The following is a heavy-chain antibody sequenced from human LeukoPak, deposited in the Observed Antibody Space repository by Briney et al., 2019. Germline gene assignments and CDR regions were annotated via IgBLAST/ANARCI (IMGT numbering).Heavy chain of an antibody. CDR1: GFSLSNARMG. CDR2: IFSNDEK. V-gene: IGHV2-26*01. D-gene: IGHD4-17*01. Sequence: SGPVLVKPTEPLTLTCTVSGFSLSNARMGVSWIRQPPGKALEWLAHIFSNDEKSYSTSLKSRLTISKDTSKSQVVLTMTNMDPVDTATYYCARFYGDYVGSYYYGMDVWGQGTTVTVSS. CDR3: ARFYGDYVGSYYYGMDV. J-gene: IGHJ6*02.